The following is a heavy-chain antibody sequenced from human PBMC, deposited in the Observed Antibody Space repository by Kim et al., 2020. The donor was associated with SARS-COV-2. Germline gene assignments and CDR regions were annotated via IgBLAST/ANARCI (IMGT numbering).Heavy chain of an antibody. CDR1: GGSISSSSYY. CDR3: ARQGVRVYFDY. V-gene: IGHV4-39*01. Sequence: SETLSLTCTVSGGSISSSSYYWGWIRQPPGKGLEWIGSIYYSGSTYYNPSLKSRVTISVDTSKNQFSLKLSSVTAADTAVYYCARQGVRVYFDYWGQGTLVTVSS. CDR2: IYYSGST. D-gene: IGHD3-16*01. J-gene: IGHJ4*02.